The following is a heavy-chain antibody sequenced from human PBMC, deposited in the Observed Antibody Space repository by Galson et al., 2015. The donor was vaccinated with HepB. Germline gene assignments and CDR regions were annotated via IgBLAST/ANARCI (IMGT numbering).Heavy chain of an antibody. CDR1: GFTFSNYW. CDR3: ARGSDSGGPFD. D-gene: IGHD2-21*02. V-gene: IGHV3-7*03. J-gene: IGHJ4*02. Sequence: SLRLSCAASGFTFSNYWMSWVRQAPGKGLEWVANIKQDGSEKYYVDSVKGRFTISRDNAENSLDLQMKTLRAEDTAVYYCARGSDSGGPFDWGQGTLVTVSS. CDR2: IKQDGSEK.